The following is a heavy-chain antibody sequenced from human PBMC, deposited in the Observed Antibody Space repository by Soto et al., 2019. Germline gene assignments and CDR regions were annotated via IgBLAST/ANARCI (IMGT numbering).Heavy chain of an antibody. CDR2: ISATGGGT. Sequence: GGSLRLSCAASGFKFSNYAMSWVRQAPGKGLGWVSLISATGGGTYYADSVKGRFTTSRDNSHNTLYLQVHSLTAEDTAVYYCAKDRRAGGSSAVAFDFWGQGAQVTVSS. J-gene: IGHJ5*01. V-gene: IGHV3-23*01. D-gene: IGHD3-16*01. CDR3: AKDRRAGGSSAVAFDF. CDR1: GFKFSNYA.